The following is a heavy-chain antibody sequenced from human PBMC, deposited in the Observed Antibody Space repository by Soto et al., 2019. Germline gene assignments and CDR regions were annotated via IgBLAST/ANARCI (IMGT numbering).Heavy chain of an antibody. D-gene: IGHD3-10*01. J-gene: IGHJ4*02. V-gene: IGHV1-8*02. CDR3: ARGELLWFGKLLR. Sequence: QVQLVQSGAEVKKPGASVKVSCKASGYTFTSYDINWVRQATGQGLEWMGWMNPNSGDTGYAQKFQGRVTMNRNTPISTAYMELSSLRAEGTAVYYCARGELLWFGKLLRWGQGTLATVSS. CDR2: MNPNSGDT. CDR1: GYTFTSYD.